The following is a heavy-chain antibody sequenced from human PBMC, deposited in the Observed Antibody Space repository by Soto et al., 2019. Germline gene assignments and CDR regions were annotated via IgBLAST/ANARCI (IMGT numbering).Heavy chain of an antibody. CDR1: GFTFSSYG. CDR3: ARDKSSSFLSDAFYI. CDR2: IWYDGSNK. D-gene: IGHD6-6*01. J-gene: IGHJ3*02. V-gene: IGHV3-33*01. Sequence: GGSLRLSCAASGFTFSSYGMHWVRQAPGKGLEWVAVIWYDGSNKYYADSVKGRFTISRDNSKNTLYLQMNSLRAEDTAVYYCARDKSSSFLSDAFYIWGQGTMVTVSS.